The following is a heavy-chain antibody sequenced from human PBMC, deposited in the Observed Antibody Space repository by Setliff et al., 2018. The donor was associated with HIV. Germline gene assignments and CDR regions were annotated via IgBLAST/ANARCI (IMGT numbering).Heavy chain of an antibody. CDR2: IYPGDSDT. V-gene: IGHV5-51*01. CDR3: ARQVPAYGYYPHDAFDI. CDR1: GYSFTPYW. D-gene: IGHD4-17*01. J-gene: IGHJ3*02. Sequence: GESLKLSCKGSGYSFTPYWIGWVRQMTGKGLEWMGIIYPGDSDTRYSPSLQGQVTISADKSISTAYVQCSSLKASDTAMYYCARQVPAYGYYPHDAFDIWGQRTMVTVSS.